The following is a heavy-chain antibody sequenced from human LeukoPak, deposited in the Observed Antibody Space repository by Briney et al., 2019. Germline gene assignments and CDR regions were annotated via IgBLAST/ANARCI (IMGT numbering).Heavy chain of an antibody. J-gene: IGHJ6*03. Sequence: GGSLRLSCAASGFTFDDYAMHWVRQAPGKGLEWVSGISWNSGSIGYADSVKGRFTISRDNAKNSLYLQMNSLRAEDTAVYYCARDTGYCSSISCSGYYCYMDVWGKGTTVTVSS. V-gene: IGHV3-9*01. D-gene: IGHD2-2*01. CDR1: GFTFDDYA. CDR3: ARDTGYCSSISCSGYYCYMDV. CDR2: ISWNSGSI.